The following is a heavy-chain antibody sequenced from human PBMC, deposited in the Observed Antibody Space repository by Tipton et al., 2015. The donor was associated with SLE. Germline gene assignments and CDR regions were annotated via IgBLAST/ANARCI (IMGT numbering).Heavy chain of an antibody. CDR2: VSYSGST. V-gene: IGHV4-59*11. Sequence: TLSLTCTVSGASINSHYWSWVRQPPGKGLEWIGYVSYSGSTNYNPSLQSRVTISVDTSKNQFSLKLRSVTAADTAVYYCARLPYYFDHWGQGALVTVSS. J-gene: IGHJ4*02. CDR1: GASINSHY. CDR3: ARLPYYFDH.